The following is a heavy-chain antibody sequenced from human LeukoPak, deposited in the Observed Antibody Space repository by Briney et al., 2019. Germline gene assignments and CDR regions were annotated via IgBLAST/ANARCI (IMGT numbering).Heavy chain of an antibody. CDR1: GFTFSSYE. CDR3: AREGRDYDILTGYSD. J-gene: IGHJ4*02. Sequence: GGSLRLSCAASGFTFSSYEVHWVRQAPGKGLEWVAVIWYDGSNKYYADSVKGRFTISRDNSKNTLYLQMNRLRAEDTAVYYCAREGRDYDILTGYSDWGQGTLVTVSS. D-gene: IGHD3-9*01. CDR2: IWYDGSNK. V-gene: IGHV3-33*08.